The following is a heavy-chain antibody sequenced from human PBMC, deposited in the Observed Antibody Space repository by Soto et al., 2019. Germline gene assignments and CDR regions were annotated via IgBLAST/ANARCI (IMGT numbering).Heavy chain of an antibody. CDR1: GFTFSNAW. V-gene: IGHV3-15*01. CDR3: TTVDAVVLN. J-gene: IGHJ4*02. CDR2: IKRNFDGGTT. Sequence: GSLRLSCAASGFTFSNAWMSWVRQAPGGGLEWVGRIKRNFDGGTTDYAAPVKGRFAISRDDSNSILYLQMNSLRSEDTAVYYCTTVDAVVLNWGQGILVTSPQ. D-gene: IGHD6-19*01.